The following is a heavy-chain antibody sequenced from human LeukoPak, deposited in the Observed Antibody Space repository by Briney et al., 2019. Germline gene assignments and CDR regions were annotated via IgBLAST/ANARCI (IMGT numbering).Heavy chain of an antibody. CDR1: GYTFTGYY. V-gene: IGHV1-2*02. D-gene: IGHD3-10*01. J-gene: IGHJ4*02. CDR3: ARGDYYGSGSYSSHYFDY. CDR2: INPNSGGT. Sequence: ASVKVSCKASGYTFTGYYMHWVRQAPGQGLEWMGWINPNSGGTNYAQKFQGRVTMTRDTSISTAYMELSGLRSDDTAVYYCARGDYYGSGSYSSHYFDYWGQGTLVTVSS.